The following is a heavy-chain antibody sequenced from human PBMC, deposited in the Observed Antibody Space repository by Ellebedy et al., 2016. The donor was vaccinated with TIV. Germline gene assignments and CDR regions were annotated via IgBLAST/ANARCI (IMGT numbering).Heavy chain of an antibody. CDR1: GGFISSSSYY. J-gene: IGHJ4*02. Sequence: MPSETLSLTCIVSGGFISSSSYYWGWIRQPPGKGLEWIGSIYYSGSTYYTPALKSRFTISVDTSRNQFSLKLSSVTTADTAVYYCARHLHSSSSSPLDFWGQGTLVTVSS. CDR3: ARHLHSSSSSPLDF. CDR2: IYYSGST. D-gene: IGHD6-6*01. V-gene: IGHV4-39*01.